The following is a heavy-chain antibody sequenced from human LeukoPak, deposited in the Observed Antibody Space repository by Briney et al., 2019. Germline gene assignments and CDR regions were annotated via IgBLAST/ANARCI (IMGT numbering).Heavy chain of an antibody. V-gene: IGHV3-33*01. CDR2: IWYDGSNK. Sequence: GGSLRLSCAASGFTFSSYGMHWVRQAPGKGLEWVAVIWYDGSNKYYADSAKGRFTISRDNSKNTLYLQMNSLRAEDTAVYYCARSSSSSSLADYWGQGTLVTVSS. J-gene: IGHJ4*02. CDR1: GFTFSSYG. CDR3: ARSSSSSSLADY. D-gene: IGHD6-6*01.